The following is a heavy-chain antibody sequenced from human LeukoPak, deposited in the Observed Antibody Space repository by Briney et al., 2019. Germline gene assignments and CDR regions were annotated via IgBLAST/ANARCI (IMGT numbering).Heavy chain of an antibody. Sequence: SETLSLTCAVSGGSISSGGYSWSWIRQPPGKGLEWIGYIYHSGSTYYNPSLKSRVTISVNRSKNQFSLKLSSVTAADTAVYYCARGDYSDEGGFDYRGQGTLVTVSS. CDR1: GGSISSGGYS. CDR2: IYHSGST. J-gene: IGHJ4*02. CDR3: ARGDYSDEGGFDY. V-gene: IGHV4-30-2*01. D-gene: IGHD2-15*01.